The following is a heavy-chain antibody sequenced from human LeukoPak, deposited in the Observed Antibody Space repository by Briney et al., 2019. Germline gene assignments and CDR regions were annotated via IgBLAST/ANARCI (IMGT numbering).Heavy chain of an antibody. CDR3: ARVGYYYDSSGYYTGAFDI. V-gene: IGHV3-21*04. CDR1: GFTFSSYS. Sequence: SGGSLRLSCAASGFTFSSYSMNWVRQAPGKGLEWVSSISSSSTYIHYADSVKGRFTISRDNAKNSLYLQMNSLRAEDTALYYCARVGYYYDSSGYYTGAFDIWGQGTMVTVSS. J-gene: IGHJ3*02. CDR2: ISSSSTYI. D-gene: IGHD3-22*01.